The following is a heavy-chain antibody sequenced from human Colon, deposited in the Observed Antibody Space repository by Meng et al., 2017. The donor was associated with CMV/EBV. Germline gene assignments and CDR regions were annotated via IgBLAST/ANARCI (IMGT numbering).Heavy chain of an antibody. Sequence: GESLKISCAASGFRVRSSYMNWVRQAPGKGLAWVSLLDSDGTTYYADSVKGRFTISRDNSKNTLYLQMNSLRVEDTAVYFCARDLTVFGAVTMDAFDIWGQGTMVTVSS. D-gene: IGHD3-3*01. J-gene: IGHJ3*02. CDR2: LDSDGTT. CDR1: GFRVRSSY. CDR3: ARDLTVFGAVTMDAFDI. V-gene: IGHV3-53*01.